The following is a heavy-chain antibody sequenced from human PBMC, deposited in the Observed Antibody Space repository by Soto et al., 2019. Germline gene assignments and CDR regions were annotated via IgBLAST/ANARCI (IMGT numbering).Heavy chain of an antibody. Sequence: GESLKISCSASGFTFSSYAMHWVRQAPGKGLEYVSAISSNGGSTYYADSVKGRFTISRDNSKNTLYLQMSSLRAEDTAVYYCVKEYYYDRGSAFDIWGQGTMVTVSS. CDR3: VKEYYYDRGSAFDI. J-gene: IGHJ3*02. D-gene: IGHD3-22*01. V-gene: IGHV3-64D*08. CDR2: ISSNGGST. CDR1: GFTFSSYA.